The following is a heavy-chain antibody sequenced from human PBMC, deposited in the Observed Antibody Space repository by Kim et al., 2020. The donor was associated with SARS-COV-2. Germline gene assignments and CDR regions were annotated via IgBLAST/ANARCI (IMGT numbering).Heavy chain of an antibody. CDR3: ARELTKSGIKHFDS. CDR1: GDSVSSNSAT. J-gene: IGHJ4*02. D-gene: IGHD5-12*01. V-gene: IGHV6-1*01. Sequence: SQTLSLTCAISGDSVSSNSATWTWIRQSPSRGLEWLGRTYYRSKWYYDYAASVKGRITINPDTSKNQFSLQLNSVTPEDTAVYYCARELTKSGIKHFDSWGQGTLVTVSS. CDR2: TYYRSKWYY.